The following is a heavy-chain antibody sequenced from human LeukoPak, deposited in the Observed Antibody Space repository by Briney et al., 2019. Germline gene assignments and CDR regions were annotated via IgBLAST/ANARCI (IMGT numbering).Heavy chain of an antibody. CDR3: ARDHHRRLYDSQARDTFDI. V-gene: IGHV3-48*01. Sequence: GGSLRLSCAASGFTFSTYSMNWVRQAPGKGLEWVSDIDSGSNNIHYADSVKGRFTISRDDAKNSLYLQMDSLRAEDTAVYYCARDHHRRLYDSQARDTFDIWGQGTMVTVSS. CDR1: GFTFSTYS. CDR2: IDSGSNNI. J-gene: IGHJ3*02. D-gene: IGHD3-22*01.